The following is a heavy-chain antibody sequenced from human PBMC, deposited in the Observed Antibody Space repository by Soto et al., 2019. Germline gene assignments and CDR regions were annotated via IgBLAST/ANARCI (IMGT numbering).Heavy chain of an antibody. Sequence: SETLSLTCTVSGGSISSISSYWGWIRQPPGKGLEWIGNVYYSGSTYSNPSLKSRVTISVDTSKNQFSLQLSSVTAADTAIYYCARDPGRALAVDWGEGTLVTVPS. CDR1: GGSISSISSY. V-gene: IGHV4-39*07. CDR3: ARDPGRALAVD. D-gene: IGHD6-19*01. J-gene: IGHJ4*02. CDR2: VYYSGST.